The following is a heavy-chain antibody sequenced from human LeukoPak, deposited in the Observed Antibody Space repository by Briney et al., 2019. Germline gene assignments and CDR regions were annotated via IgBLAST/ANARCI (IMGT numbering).Heavy chain of an antibody. CDR3: AREVQWELPDY. V-gene: IGHV3-48*03. J-gene: IGHJ4*02. Sequence: GGSLRLSCAASGFTFSAYEMNWVRQAPGKGLEWVSYIAADGTNKYDADSVKGRFTISRDNAKNSLYLQMNSLRVDDTAIYYCAREVQWELPDYWGQGTLVTVSS. D-gene: IGHD1-26*01. CDR1: GFTFSAYE. CDR2: IAADGTNK.